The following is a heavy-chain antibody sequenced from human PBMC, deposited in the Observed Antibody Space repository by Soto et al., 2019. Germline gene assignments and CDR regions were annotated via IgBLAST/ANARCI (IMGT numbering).Heavy chain of an antibody. Sequence: ASVKVSCKASGYTFTSYGIIWVRQAPGQGLEWMGWISAYNGNTNYAQKLQGRVTMTTDTSTSTAYMELRSLRSDDTAVYYCARDRGTYCGGDCYLYYFDYWGQGTLVTVSS. CDR1: GYTFTSYG. CDR2: ISAYNGNT. D-gene: IGHD2-21*02. J-gene: IGHJ4*02. V-gene: IGHV1-18*01. CDR3: ARDRGTYCGGDCYLYYFDY.